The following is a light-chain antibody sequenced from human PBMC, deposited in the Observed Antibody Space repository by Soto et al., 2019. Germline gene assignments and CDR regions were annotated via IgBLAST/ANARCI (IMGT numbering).Light chain of an antibody. Sequence: DIQMTQSPSSLSASVVDRVTITCQASQNINNYLNWYQQKPGRAPKLLIYDASNLEAGVPSRFSGSGFGTDFTLTISRLQPEDFATYYCLLDFGYFWAFGQGTKVDIK. CDR1: QNINNY. CDR3: LLDFGYFWA. V-gene: IGKV1-33*01. J-gene: IGKJ1*01. CDR2: DAS.